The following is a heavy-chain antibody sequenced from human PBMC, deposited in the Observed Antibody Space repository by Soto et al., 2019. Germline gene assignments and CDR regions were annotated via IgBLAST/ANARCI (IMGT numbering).Heavy chain of an antibody. CDR3: ARGAVDTAMVTPLDY. V-gene: IGHV1-18*01. CDR1: GYTFTSSG. Sequence: ASVKVSCKASGYTFTSSGISWVRQAPGQGLEWMGWINTNNGNTNFAQKFQGRVTMTTDTSTSTAYMELSSLRSEDTAVYYCARGAVDTAMVTPLDYWG. J-gene: IGHJ4*01. CDR2: INTNNGNT. D-gene: IGHD5-18*01.